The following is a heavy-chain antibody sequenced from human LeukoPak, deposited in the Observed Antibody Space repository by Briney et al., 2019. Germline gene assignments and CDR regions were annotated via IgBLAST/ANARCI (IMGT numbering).Heavy chain of an antibody. V-gene: IGHV4-39*07. CDR1: GGFVSSSSYY. J-gene: IGHJ4*02. CDR2: IYYSGTT. Sequence: PSETLSLTCTVSGGFVSSSSYYWGWIRQPPGKGLEWIGSIYYSGTTYYNPSLKSRVTISVDTSKNQFSLKLSSVTAADTAVYYCARGRKGRLTTVVTFDYWGQGTLVTVSS. CDR3: ARGRKGRLTTVVTFDY. D-gene: IGHD4-23*01.